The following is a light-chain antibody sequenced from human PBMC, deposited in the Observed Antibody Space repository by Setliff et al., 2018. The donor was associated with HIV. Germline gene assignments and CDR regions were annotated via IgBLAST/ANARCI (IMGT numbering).Light chain of an antibody. Sequence: QSVLTQPRSVSESPGQSVTISCTGTSSEVSGYDYVSWYQHHPGKAPKLMIYQATKRPSGVSNRFSGSKSGNTASLTISGLQAEDEADYYCCSNTGSNTYVFGTGTKVTVL. CDR1: SSEVSGYDY. V-gene: IGLV2-11*01. J-gene: IGLJ1*01. CDR2: QAT. CDR3: CSNTGSNTYV.